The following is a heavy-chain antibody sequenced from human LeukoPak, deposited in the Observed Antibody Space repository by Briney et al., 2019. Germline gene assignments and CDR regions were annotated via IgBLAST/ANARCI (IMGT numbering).Heavy chain of an antibody. J-gene: IGHJ4*02. CDR1: GYSFTSYW. Sequence: GEPLKISCKGSGYSFTSYWIGWVRQLPGKGLEWMGIIYPGDSDTRYSPSFQGQVTISADKSISTAYLQWSSLKASDTAMYYCARRAMGLAGSIYYFDYWGQGTLVTVSS. D-gene: IGHD5-18*01. CDR2: IYPGDSDT. V-gene: IGHV5-51*01. CDR3: ARRAMGLAGSIYYFDY.